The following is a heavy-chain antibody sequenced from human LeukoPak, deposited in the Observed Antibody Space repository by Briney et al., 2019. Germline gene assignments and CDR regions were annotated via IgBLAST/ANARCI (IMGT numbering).Heavy chain of an antibody. CDR2: ISSSSSYI. V-gene: IGHV3-21*01. CDR3: AREGAAAAPY. D-gene: IGHD6-13*01. CDR1: GFTFSSYS. J-gene: IGHJ4*02. Sequence: GGSLRLSCAASGFTFSSYSMNWVRQAPGKGLEWVSAISSSSSYIYYADSVKGRYTISRDNARNSLYLQMNSLRAEDTAMYYCAREGAAAAPYWGQGTLVTVSS.